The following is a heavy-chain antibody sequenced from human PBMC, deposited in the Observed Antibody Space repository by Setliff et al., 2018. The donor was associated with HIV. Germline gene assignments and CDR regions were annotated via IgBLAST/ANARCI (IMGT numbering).Heavy chain of an antibody. D-gene: IGHD1-7*01. CDR1: GFTFSDSD. J-gene: IGHJ1*01. V-gene: IGHV3-13*01. Sequence: GESLKISCAASGFTFSDSDMHWVRQVSGQGLEWVAGVGTASDTFYPDSVKGRFTISRDNSKNTLYLELDSLRIEDTAIYYCAKEETNRGELHDWGQGTLVTVSS. CDR2: VGTASDT. CDR3: AKEETNRGELHD.